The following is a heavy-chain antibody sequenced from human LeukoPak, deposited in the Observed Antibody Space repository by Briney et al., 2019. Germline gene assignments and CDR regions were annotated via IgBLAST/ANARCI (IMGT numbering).Heavy chain of an antibody. CDR3: ARDTPLYGFDP. Sequence: SETLSLTCTVSGGSMSSNSYYWVWIRQPPGKGLEWVASIYNYGTSYYNPSLKSRVTITVDTAKNQFSLKLSSVTAADTAVYYCARDTPLYGFDPWGQGTLVTVSS. CDR1: GGSMSSNSYY. J-gene: IGHJ5*02. D-gene: IGHD2-8*01. CDR2: IYNYGTS. V-gene: IGHV4-39*07.